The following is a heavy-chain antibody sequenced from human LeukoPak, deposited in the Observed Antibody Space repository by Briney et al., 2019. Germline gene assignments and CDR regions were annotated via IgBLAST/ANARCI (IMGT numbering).Heavy chain of an antibody. J-gene: IGHJ4*02. V-gene: IGHV1-8*01. CDR2: MNPNSGNT. Sequence: GASVKVSCKASGYTFTSYDINWVRQATGQGLEWMGWMNPNSGNTGYAQKFQGRVTMTRNTSISTAYMELSSLGSEDTAVYYCARRRINRRDLDYWGQGTLVTVSS. D-gene: IGHD2/OR15-2a*01. CDR1: GYTFTSYD. CDR3: ARRRINRRDLDY.